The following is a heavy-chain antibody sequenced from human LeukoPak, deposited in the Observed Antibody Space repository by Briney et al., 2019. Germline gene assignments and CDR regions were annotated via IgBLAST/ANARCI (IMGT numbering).Heavy chain of an antibody. V-gene: IGHV3-64*01. Sequence: GGSLRLSCAASGFTFSSYAMHWVRQAPGKGLEYVSAISSNGGSTYYANSVKGRFTISRDNSKNTLYLQMGSLRAEDMAVYYCARVGLGGARGSYSPYFDYWGQGTLVTVSS. CDR1: GFTFSSYA. J-gene: IGHJ4*02. CDR2: ISSNGGST. D-gene: IGHD1-26*01. CDR3: ARVGLGGARGSYSPYFDY.